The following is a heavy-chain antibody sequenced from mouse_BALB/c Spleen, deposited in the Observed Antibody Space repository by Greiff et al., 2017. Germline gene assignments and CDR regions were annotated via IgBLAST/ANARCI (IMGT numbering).Heavy chain of an antibody. D-gene: IGHD1-1*01. V-gene: IGHV14-3*02. CDR1: GFNIKDTY. Sequence: VQLQQSGAELVKPGASVKLSCTASGFNIKDTYMHWVKQRPEQGLEWIGRIDPANGNTKYDPKFQGKATITADTASNTAYLQLSSLTSEDTAVYYCARDRYGSSPYAMDYWGQGTSVTVSS. J-gene: IGHJ4*01. CDR3: ARDRYGSSPYAMDY. CDR2: IDPANGNT.